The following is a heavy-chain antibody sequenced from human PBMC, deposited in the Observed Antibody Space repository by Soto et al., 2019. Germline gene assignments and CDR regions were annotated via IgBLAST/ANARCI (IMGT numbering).Heavy chain of an antibody. CDR2: IIPIFGTA. CDR3: ASGGEGGATKYYYYGMDV. D-gene: IGHD1-26*01. V-gene: IGHV1-69*12. J-gene: IGHJ6*02. CDR1: GGTFSSYA. Sequence: QVQLVQSGAEVKKPGSSVKVSCKASGGTFSSYAISWVRQAPGQGLEWMGGIIPIFGTANYAQKFQGRVTITADESTSTAYMELSSLRSEDTAVYYCASGGEGGATKYYYYGMDVWGQGTTVTVSS.